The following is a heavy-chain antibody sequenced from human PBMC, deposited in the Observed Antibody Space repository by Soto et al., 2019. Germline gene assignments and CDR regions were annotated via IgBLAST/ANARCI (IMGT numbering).Heavy chain of an antibody. D-gene: IGHD5-12*01. J-gene: IGHJ4*02. CDR1: GFTFSRCD. CDR2: ISSSASYM. CDR3: ARECVDTVTSITIPFDY. Sequence: PGGSLRLSGATSGFTFSRCDMNWVRQAPGKGLEWVSFISSSASYMYYADSVKGRFTISRDNSKKSLYLQMNSLRADDTAVYYCARECVDTVTSITIPFDYWGQGALVTVSS. V-gene: IGHV3-21*01.